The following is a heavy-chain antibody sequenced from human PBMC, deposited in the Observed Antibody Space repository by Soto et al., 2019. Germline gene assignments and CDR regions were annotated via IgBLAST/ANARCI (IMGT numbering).Heavy chain of an antibody. CDR3: PAPHGSVIYNCCYY. Sequence: PGGSLRLSCAASGFTFSSYAMSWVRQAPGKGLEWVSAISGSGGSTYYADSVKGRFTISRDNSKNTLYLQMNSLKAEDTAVYSSPAPHGSVIYNCCYYWGQGPLVTVSS. CDR1: GFTFSSYA. J-gene: IGHJ4*02. V-gene: IGHV3-23*01. D-gene: IGHD3-10*01. CDR2: ISGSGGST.